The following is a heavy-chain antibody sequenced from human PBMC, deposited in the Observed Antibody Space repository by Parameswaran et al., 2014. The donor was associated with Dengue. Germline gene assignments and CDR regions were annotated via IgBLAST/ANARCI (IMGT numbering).Heavy chain of an antibody. CDR3: ARLVSLADWFDP. Sequence: VRQMPGKGLEWMGIIYPGDSDTRYSPSFQGQVTISADKSISTAYLQWSSLKASDTAMYYCARLVSLADWFDPWGQGTLVTVSS. V-gene: IGHV5-51*01. D-gene: IGHD4-23*01. CDR2: IYPGDSDT. J-gene: IGHJ5*02.